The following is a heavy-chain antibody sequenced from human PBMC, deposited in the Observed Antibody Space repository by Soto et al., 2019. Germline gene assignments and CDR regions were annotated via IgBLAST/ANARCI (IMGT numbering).Heavy chain of an antibody. CDR2: ISYDGSNK. J-gene: IGHJ6*02. CDR1: GFTFSSYA. D-gene: IGHD3-3*01. Sequence: GCLLLPCSASGFTFSSYAMHWVRQAAGKGLEWVAVISYDGSNKYYADSVKGRFTISRDNSKNTLYLQMNSLRAEDTAVYYCARDYYDFWSGMNGGYYYGMDVWGQGTKVTVYS. CDR3: ARDYYDFWSGMNGGYYYGMDV. V-gene: IGHV3-30-3*01.